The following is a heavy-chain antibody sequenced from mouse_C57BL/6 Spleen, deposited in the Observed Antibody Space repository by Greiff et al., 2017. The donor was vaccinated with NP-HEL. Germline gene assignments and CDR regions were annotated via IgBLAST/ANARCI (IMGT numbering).Heavy chain of an antibody. V-gene: IGHV5-16*01. J-gene: IGHJ2*01. CDR1: GFTFSDYY. Sequence: EVMLVESEGGLVQPGSSMKLSCTASGFTFSDYYMAWVRQVPEKGLEWVANINYDGSSTYYLDSLKSRFIISRDNAKNILYLQMSSLKSEDTATYYCARTHFGFFDYWGQGTTLTVSS. CDR3: ARTHFGFFDY. CDR2: INYDGSST. D-gene: IGHD1-2*01.